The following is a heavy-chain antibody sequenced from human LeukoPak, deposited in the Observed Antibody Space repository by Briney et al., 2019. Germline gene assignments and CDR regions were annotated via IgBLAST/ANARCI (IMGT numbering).Heavy chain of an antibody. CDR3: ARDQAAVCGEHSFDI. J-gene: IGHJ3*02. D-gene: IGHD6-13*01. CDR2: IYYRVST. V-gene: IGHV4-59*01. Sequence: SETLSLTCTVSSGSLSSYYWRWLRHPPGKGREWVGYIYYRVSTNYNPSLKSRVTISVDTSKNQFSLELSSVTAADTAVYYCARDQAAVCGEHSFDIWGQGTMVTVPS. CDR1: SGSLSSYY.